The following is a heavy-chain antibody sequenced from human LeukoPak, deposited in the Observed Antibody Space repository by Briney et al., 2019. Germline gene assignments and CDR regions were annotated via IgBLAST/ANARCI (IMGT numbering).Heavy chain of an antibody. CDR3: ARDRGYYYGSGGNY. D-gene: IGHD3-10*01. CDR2: INSDGSST. J-gene: IGHJ4*02. V-gene: IGHV3-74*01. Sequence: GGPLRLSCAASVLTFSRYWMHWVRQAPGKGLVWVSRINSDGSSTSYADSVKGRFTISRDNAKNTPYLQMNSLRAEDTAVYYCARDRGYYYGSGGNYWGQGTLVTVSS. CDR1: VLTFSRYW.